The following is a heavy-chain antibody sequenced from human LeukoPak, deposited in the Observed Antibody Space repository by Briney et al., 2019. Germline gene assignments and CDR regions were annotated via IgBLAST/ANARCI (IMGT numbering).Heavy chain of an antibody. CDR3: ARGPDSSGWYAIAAGTPGEFDY. V-gene: IGHV4-34*01. J-gene: IGHJ4*02. Sequence: QSSETLSLTCAVYGGSFSGYYWSWIRQPPGKGLEWIGEINHSGSTNYNPSLKSRVTISVDTSKNQFSLKLSSVTAADTAVYYCARGPDSSGWYAIAAGTPGEFDYWGQGTLVTVSS. CDR2: INHSGST. D-gene: IGHD6-19*01. CDR1: GGSFSGYY.